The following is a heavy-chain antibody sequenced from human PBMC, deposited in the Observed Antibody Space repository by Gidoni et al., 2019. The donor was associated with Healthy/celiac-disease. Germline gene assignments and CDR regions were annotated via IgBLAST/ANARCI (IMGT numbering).Heavy chain of an antibody. D-gene: IGHD5-12*01. CDR1: GFPFSSYA. CDR2: ISYDGSNK. J-gene: IGHJ3*02. CDR3: ARDRGGGYSYAFDI. V-gene: IGHV3-30-3*01. Sequence: QVQLVASGGGVVQPGRSLTLSCAASGFPFSSYAMHWGRQAPGKGLEWVAVISYDGSNKYYADSVKGRFTISRDNSKNTLYLQMNSLRAEDTAVYYCARDRGGGYSYAFDIWGQGTMVTVSS.